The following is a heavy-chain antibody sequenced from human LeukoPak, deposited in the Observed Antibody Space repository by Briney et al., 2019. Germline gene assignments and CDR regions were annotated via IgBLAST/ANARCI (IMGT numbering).Heavy chain of an antibody. Sequence: GGSLRLSCAASGFTFSSYAMSWVRQAPGKGREWVSAISGSGGSTYYADSVKGRFTISRDNSKNTLYLQMNSLRAEDTAVYYCASGSRYYYYGMDVWGQGTTVTVSS. CDR2: ISGSGGST. CDR3: ASGSRYYYYGMDV. J-gene: IGHJ6*02. D-gene: IGHD5-12*01. V-gene: IGHV3-23*01. CDR1: GFTFSSYA.